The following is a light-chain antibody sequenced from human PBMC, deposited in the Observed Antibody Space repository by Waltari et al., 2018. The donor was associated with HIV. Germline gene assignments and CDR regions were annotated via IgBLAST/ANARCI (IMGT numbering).Light chain of an antibody. CDR1: RSNIGSNY. V-gene: IGLV1-47*01. Sequence: QSVLTQQPSASGTPGQRVTISCSGSRSNIGSNYVHWYQQPPGTAPKLLIYRNNQRPSGVPDRFSGSKSGTSASLAISGLRSEDEADYYCAAWDDSLSVVVFGGGTKLTVL. CDR3: AAWDDSLSVVV. J-gene: IGLJ2*01. CDR2: RNN.